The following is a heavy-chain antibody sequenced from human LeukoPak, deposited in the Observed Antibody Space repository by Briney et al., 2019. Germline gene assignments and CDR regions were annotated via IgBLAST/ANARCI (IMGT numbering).Heavy chain of an antibody. D-gene: IGHD4-17*01. CDR3: ASEEPNYGDYFGYYYMDV. CDR1: GFTFSSYS. V-gene: IGHV3-21*04. Sequence: GGSLRLSCAASGFTFSSYSMNWVRQAPGKGLEWVSSISSSSGYIYYADSVKGRFTISRDNAKNSLYLQMNSLRAEDTAVYYCASEEPNYGDYFGYYYMDVWGKGTTVTVSS. CDR2: ISSSSGYI. J-gene: IGHJ6*03.